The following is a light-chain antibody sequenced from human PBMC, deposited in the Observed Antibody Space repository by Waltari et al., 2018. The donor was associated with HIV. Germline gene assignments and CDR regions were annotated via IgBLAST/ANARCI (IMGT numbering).Light chain of an antibody. Sequence: DIVMTLSPDSLAVSLGERATINCKSSQSVLYSSNNKNYLAWYQQKPGPPPKLLIYWASTRESGVPDRFSGSGSGTDFTLTISSLQAEDVAVYYCQQYYSTPFTFGPGTKVDIK. CDR3: QQYYSTPFT. CDR2: WAS. CDR1: QSVLYSSNNKNY. V-gene: IGKV4-1*01. J-gene: IGKJ3*01.